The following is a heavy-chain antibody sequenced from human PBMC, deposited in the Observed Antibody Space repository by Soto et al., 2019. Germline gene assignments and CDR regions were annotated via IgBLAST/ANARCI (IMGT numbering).Heavy chain of an antibody. V-gene: IGHV4-61*01. Sequence: PSETLSLTCTVSGGSVSSGSYYWSWIRQPPGKGLEWIGYIYRSATTNYNPSLKSRVTISGDTSKSQFSLKLTSVTAADPAVYYCARGEILYDGSGYQPFYFDYWGQGTLVTVSS. CDR1: GGSVSSGSYY. J-gene: IGHJ4*02. CDR3: ARGEILYDGSGYQPFYFDY. CDR2: IYRSATT. D-gene: IGHD3-22*01.